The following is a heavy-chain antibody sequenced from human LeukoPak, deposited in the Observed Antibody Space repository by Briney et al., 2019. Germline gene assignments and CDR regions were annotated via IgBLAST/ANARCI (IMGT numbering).Heavy chain of an antibody. CDR3: AKEGSSYYPDY. J-gene: IGHJ4*02. CDR1: GFTFSDYG. Sequence: PGGSLRLSCAASGFTFSDYGMHWVRQAPGKGLEWVVFIRYVGSETHYADSVKGGFTISRDNSRNTLYLQMNSLRTEDTAVYYCAKEGSSYYPDYWGQGTLVTVSS. D-gene: IGHD3-10*01. CDR2: IRYVGSET. V-gene: IGHV3-30*02.